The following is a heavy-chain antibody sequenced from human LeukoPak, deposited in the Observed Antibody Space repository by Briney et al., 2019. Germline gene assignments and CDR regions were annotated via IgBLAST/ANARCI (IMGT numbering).Heavy chain of an antibody. CDR1: GFTFNNYA. CDR2: ISGSGNST. CDR3: VKDNSNWYWYFDL. V-gene: IGHV3-23*01. J-gene: IGHJ2*01. D-gene: IGHD1-1*01. Sequence: GGSLRLSCAASGFTFNNYAMIWVRQAPGKGLEWVSVISGSGNSTYYADSVKGWFTISRDNPKNTLYLQMNSLRGEDTAVYHCVKDNSNWYWYFDLWGRGTLVTVSS.